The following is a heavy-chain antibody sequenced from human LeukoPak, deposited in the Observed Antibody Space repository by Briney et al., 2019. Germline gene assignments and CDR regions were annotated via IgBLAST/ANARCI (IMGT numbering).Heavy chain of an antibody. CDR2: ISAYNGNT. D-gene: IGHD1-1*01. Sequence: GASVKVSCKASGYTFTSYGISWVRQAPGQGLEWMGWISAYNGNTNYAQKLQGRVTMTTDTSTSTAYVELRSLRSDDTAVYYCARPTYYYYMDVWGKGTTVTVSS. J-gene: IGHJ6*03. CDR3: ARPTYYYYMDV. V-gene: IGHV1-18*01. CDR1: GYTFTSYG.